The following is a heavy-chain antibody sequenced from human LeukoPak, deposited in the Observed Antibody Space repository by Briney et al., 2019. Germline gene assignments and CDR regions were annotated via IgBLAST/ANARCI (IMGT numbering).Heavy chain of an antibody. Sequence: SETLSLTCTVSGGSISSYYWSWIRQPAGKGLEWIGRIYTSGSTNYNPSLKSRVTMSVDTSKNQFSLKLSSVTAADTAVYYCARDVLVSRPSWFDPWGQGTLVTDSS. J-gene: IGHJ5*02. D-gene: IGHD6-6*01. V-gene: IGHV4-4*07. CDR2: IYTSGST. CDR1: GGSISSYY. CDR3: ARDVLVSRPSWFDP.